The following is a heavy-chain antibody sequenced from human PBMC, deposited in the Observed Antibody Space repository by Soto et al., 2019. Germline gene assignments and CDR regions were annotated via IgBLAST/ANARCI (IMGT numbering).Heavy chain of an antibody. J-gene: IGHJ3*02. CDR1: GFIFSEYA. V-gene: IGHV3-23*01. CDR3: AKEFVSRNGVYDPFDI. Sequence: PGGSLRLSCAASGFIFSEYAMTWVRQAPGKGLEWVSVIGGAGSNIHYADSVEGRFTVSRDDSKNTLYLRMDSLRVEDTAVYYCAKEFVSRNGVYDPFDIWGPGTKVTVSS. D-gene: IGHD2-8*01. CDR2: IGGAGSNI.